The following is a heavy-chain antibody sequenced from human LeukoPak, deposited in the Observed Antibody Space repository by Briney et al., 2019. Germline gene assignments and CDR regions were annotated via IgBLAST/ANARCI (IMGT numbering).Heavy chain of an antibody. D-gene: IGHD3-22*01. CDR2: IYYSGST. Sequence: PSETLSLTCTVSGGSISSYYWCWIRQPPGKGLERIWYIYYSGSTNYNPSLKSRVTISVDTSKNQFSLKLSSVTAADTAVYYCARVGDYYDSSGYHNWFDPWGRGTLVTVSS. CDR3: ARVGDYYDSSGYHNWFDP. J-gene: IGHJ5*02. V-gene: IGHV4-59*01. CDR1: GGSISSYY.